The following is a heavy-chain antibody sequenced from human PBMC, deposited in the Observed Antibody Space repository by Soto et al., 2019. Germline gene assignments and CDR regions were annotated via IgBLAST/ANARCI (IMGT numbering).Heavy chain of an antibody. J-gene: IGHJ4*02. CDR3: ASIRSLMGFWSGYYLDY. CDR2: IYYSGST. V-gene: IGHV4-30-4*01. D-gene: IGHD3-3*01. CDR1: GGSISSGDYY. Sequence: SETLSLTCTVSGGSISSGDYYWSWIRQPPGKGLEWIGYIYYSGSTYYNPSLKSRVTISVDTSKNQFSLKLSSVTAADTAVYYCASIRSLMGFWSGYYLDYWGQGTLVTVSS.